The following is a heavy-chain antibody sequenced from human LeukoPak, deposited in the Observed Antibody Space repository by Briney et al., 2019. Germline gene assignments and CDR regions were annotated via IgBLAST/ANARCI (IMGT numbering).Heavy chain of an antibody. CDR2: ISYDGSNK. D-gene: IGHD1-26*01. Sequence: GGSLRLSCAASGFTFSSYAMHWVRQAPSKGLEWVAIISYDGSNKYYADSVKGRFTISRDNSKNTLYLQMNSLRAEDTAVYYCARDQDGSSAPGYWGQGTLVTVSS. J-gene: IGHJ4*02. CDR3: ARDQDGSSAPGY. CDR1: GFTFSSYA. V-gene: IGHV3-30-3*01.